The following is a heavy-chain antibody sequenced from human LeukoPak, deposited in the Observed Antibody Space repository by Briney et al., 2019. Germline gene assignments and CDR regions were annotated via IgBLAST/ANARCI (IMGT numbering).Heavy chain of an antibody. J-gene: IGHJ4*02. V-gene: IGHV3-21*01. CDR2: ISSSSSYI. CDR1: GFTFSSYR. Sequence: GGSLRLSCAASGFTFSSYRMNWVRQAPGKGLEGVSSISSSSSYIYYADSVTGRFTISRDNAKNSLYLQMNSLRAEDTAVYYCALAGGSSGYLYYWGQGTLVTVSS. D-gene: IGHD3-22*01. CDR3: ALAGGSSGYLYY.